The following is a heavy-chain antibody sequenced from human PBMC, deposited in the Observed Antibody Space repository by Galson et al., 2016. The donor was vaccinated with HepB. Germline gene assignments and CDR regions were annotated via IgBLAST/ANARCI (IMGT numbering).Heavy chain of an antibody. J-gene: IGHJ6*02. CDR2: TYYRSKWYN. V-gene: IGHV6-1*01. CDR1: GDSVSSNSAA. Sequence: ISGDSVSSNSAAWNWIRQSPSRGLEWLGRTYYRSKWYNDYAVSVKSRVIVNPDTSKNQFSLQLNSVTPEDTAVYYCVEQRKGAPYGMDVWGQGTTVTVSS. CDR3: VEQRKGAPYGMDV. D-gene: IGHD1/OR15-1a*01.